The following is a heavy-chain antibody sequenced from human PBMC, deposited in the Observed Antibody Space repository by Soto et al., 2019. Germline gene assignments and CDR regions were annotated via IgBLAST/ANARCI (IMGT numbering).Heavy chain of an antibody. Sequence: EVQLVESGGVVVQPGGSLRLSCAASGFTFDDYAMHWVRQAPGKGLEWVSLISWDGGSTYYADSVKGRFTISRDNSKNSLYLQMNSLRAEDTALYYCAKDIKAGGARRDAFDIWGQGTMFTVSS. V-gene: IGHV3-43D*04. CDR3: AKDIKAGGARRDAFDI. D-gene: IGHD3-16*01. J-gene: IGHJ3*02. CDR2: ISWDGGST. CDR1: GFTFDDYA.